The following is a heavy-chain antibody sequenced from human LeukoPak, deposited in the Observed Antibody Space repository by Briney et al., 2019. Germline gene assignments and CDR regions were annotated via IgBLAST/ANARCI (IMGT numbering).Heavy chain of an antibody. D-gene: IGHD6-13*01. CDR2: ITASGDRT. CDR3: ARSTAASASDY. Sequence: GGSLRLSCAAAGFIFSNNAMTWVRQAPRKGLEWVSSITASGDRTFNADSVKGRFTISRDNSKNTLYLLMNSLRAEDSALYYCARSTAASASDYWGQGTLVTVSS. J-gene: IGHJ4*02. V-gene: IGHV3-23*01. CDR1: GFIFSNNA.